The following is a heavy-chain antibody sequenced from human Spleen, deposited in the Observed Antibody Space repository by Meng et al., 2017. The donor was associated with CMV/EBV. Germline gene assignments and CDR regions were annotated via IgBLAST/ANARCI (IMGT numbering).Heavy chain of an antibody. J-gene: IGHJ4*02. V-gene: IGHV3-23*01. CDR2: ISGSGGST. Sequence: GESLKISCAASGFTFSSYAMSWVRQAPGKGLEWVSAISGSGGSTYYADSVKGRFTISRDNARDTLYLQMNSLRDDDTAMFYCARANDLDTWGQGTLVTVSS. CDR1: GFTFSSYA. CDR3: ARANDLDT.